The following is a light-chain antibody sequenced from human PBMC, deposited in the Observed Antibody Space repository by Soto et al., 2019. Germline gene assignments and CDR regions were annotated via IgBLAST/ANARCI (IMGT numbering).Light chain of an antibody. CDR3: QRYGRSLT. CDR1: QSLSSSY. V-gene: IGKV3-20*01. J-gene: IGKJ4*01. Sequence: EIVLTQSPGTLSLSPGERATLSCRASQSLSSSYLAWYQQQPGQAPRLLMYGASNRATGIPDRFSGSGSGTDFTLTISRLEPEDFAVYYCQRYGRSLTFGGGTKVEFK. CDR2: GAS.